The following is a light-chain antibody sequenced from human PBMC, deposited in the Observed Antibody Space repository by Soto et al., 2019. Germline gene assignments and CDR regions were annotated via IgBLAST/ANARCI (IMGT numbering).Light chain of an antibody. V-gene: IGKV3-11*01. CDR2: DAS. CDR3: QQRRNWLWT. J-gene: IGKJ1*01. Sequence: EIVLTQSPATLSLSPGERATLSCRASQSVSSYLAWYQQKPGQAPRLLIYDASNRATGIPARFSGSGSGTAFTLTLSSLEPEDFAFYYCQQRRNWLWTFGQGTKVEIK. CDR1: QSVSSY.